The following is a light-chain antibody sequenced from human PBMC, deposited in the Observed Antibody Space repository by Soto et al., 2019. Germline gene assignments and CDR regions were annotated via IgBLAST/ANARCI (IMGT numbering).Light chain of an antibody. CDR1: QSVSSN. CDR3: QQYGSSGT. J-gene: IGKJ1*01. V-gene: IGKV3-20*01. CDR2: GAS. Sequence: EIVLTQSPVTLSLSPGESATLSCRASQSVSSNLAWYQQKPGQTPRLLIYGASNRATGIPDRFSGSGSGTDFTLTISRLEPEDFAVYYCQQYGSSGTFGQGTKVDI.